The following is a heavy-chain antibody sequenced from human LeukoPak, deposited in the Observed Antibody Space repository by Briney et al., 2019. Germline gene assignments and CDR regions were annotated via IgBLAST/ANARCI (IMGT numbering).Heavy chain of an antibody. CDR2: IYYSGST. CDR3: ARRSTAWHAFDI. Sequence: PSETLSLTCTVSDDSISSSSYCWGWVRQPPGKGLEWIGDIYYSGSTYYSPSIKSRVTISVDMSKNQFSLRLTSVTATDTAMYYCARRSTAWHAFDIWGQGTMVTVSS. D-gene: IGHD2-21*02. V-gene: IGHV4-39*01. CDR1: DDSISSSSYC. J-gene: IGHJ3*02.